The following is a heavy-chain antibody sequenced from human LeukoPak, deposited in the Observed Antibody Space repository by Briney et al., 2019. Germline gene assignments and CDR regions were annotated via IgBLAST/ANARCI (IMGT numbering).Heavy chain of an antibody. J-gene: IGHJ4*02. D-gene: IGHD2-2*01. CDR2: IHPNSGGT. CDR1: GYTFTR. Sequence: ASVKVSCKAPGYTFTRVRQAPGQRPEWMGWIHPNSGGTNYAQKFQGRVTMTRDTSISTAYMELSRLTFDDTAVYYCGRKSASRKTSEFDYWGQGTLVTVSS. CDR3: GRKSASRKTSEFDY. V-gene: IGHV1-2*02.